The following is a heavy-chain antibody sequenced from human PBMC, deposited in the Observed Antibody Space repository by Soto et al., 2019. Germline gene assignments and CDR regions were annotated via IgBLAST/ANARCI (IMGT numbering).Heavy chain of an antibody. V-gene: IGHV3-48*03. D-gene: IGHD3-10*01. CDR1: GLTFSNYE. J-gene: IGHJ5*02. Sequence: TGGSLRLSCAASGLTFSNYEMNWVRQAPGKGLEWISYISSSGSTIYYADSVKGRFTISRDNAKNSLFLQMNSLRAEDTALYFCARLPGDHESWFDPWGQGTLVTVSS. CDR3: ARLPGDHESWFDP. CDR2: ISSSGSTI.